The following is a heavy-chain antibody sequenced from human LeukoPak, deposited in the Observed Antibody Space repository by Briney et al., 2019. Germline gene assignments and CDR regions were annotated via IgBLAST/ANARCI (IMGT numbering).Heavy chain of an antibody. CDR1: GGSISSGGYS. CDR3: ARVPPPADYSNLGHWFDP. CDR2: IYHSGST. D-gene: IGHD4-11*01. Sequence: PSETLSLTCAVSGGSISSGGYSWSWIRQPPGEGLEWIGYIYHSGSTYYNPSLKSRVTISVDTSKNQFSLKLSSVTAADTAVYYCARVPPPADYSNLGHWFDPWGQGTLVTVSS. J-gene: IGHJ5*02. V-gene: IGHV4-30-2*01.